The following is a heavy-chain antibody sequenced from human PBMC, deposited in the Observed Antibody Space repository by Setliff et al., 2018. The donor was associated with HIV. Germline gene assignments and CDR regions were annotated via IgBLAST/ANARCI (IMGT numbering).Heavy chain of an antibody. Sequence: PGGSLRLSCAASGSTFSDHYMSWIRQAPGKGLEWVSYISGGSTSHMNYADSVKGRFTISRDNAKNSLYLQMNSLRAEDTAVYYCARYKWNNWIFGWFDPWGQGTLVTVSS. CDR1: GSTFSDHY. CDR3: ARYKWNNWIFGWFDP. D-gene: IGHD1-20*01. CDR2: ISGGSTSHM. V-gene: IGHV3-11*06. J-gene: IGHJ5*02.